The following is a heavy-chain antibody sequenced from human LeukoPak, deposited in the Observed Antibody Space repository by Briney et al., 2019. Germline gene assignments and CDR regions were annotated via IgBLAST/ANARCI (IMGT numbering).Heavy chain of an antibody. D-gene: IGHD5-18*01. V-gene: IGHV3-30*18. Sequence: PRRSLRLSCAASGFTFSSYGMHWVRQAPGKGLEWVAVISYDGSNKYYADSVKGRFTISRDNSKNTLYLQMNSLRAEDTAVYYCAKQGYSYGYPFDYWGQGTLVTVSS. CDR2: ISYDGSNK. J-gene: IGHJ4*02. CDR1: GFTFSSYG. CDR3: AKQGYSYGYPFDY.